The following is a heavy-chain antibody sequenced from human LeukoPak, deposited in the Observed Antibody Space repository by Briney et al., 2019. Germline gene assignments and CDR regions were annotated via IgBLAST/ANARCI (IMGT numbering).Heavy chain of an antibody. CDR1: GFTFSSYS. CDR2: IRYDGSSK. V-gene: IGHV3-30*02. Sequence: GGSLRLSCAASGFTFSSYSMNWVRQAPGKGLEWVAFIRYDGSSKYYADFVKGRFTISRDSSKNTLYLQMNSLRPEDTAVYYCAKDSCSGGRCYSSPYDAFDVWGQGTMVTVSS. D-gene: IGHD2-15*01. J-gene: IGHJ3*01. CDR3: AKDSCSGGRCYSSPYDAFDV.